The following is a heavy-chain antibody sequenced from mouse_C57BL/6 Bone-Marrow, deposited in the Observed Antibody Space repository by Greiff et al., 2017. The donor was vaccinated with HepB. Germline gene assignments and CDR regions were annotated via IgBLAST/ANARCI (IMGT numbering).Heavy chain of an antibody. V-gene: IGHV1-61*01. CDR3: ARGGITTVLATDWYFDV. CDR2: IYPSDSET. D-gene: IGHD1-1*01. CDR1: GYTFTSYW. J-gene: IGHJ1*03. Sequence: VQLQQPGAELVRPGSSVKLSCKASGYTFTSYWMDWVKQRPGQGLEWIGNIYPSDSETHYNQKFKDKATLTVDKSSSTAYMQLSSLTSEDSAVYYCARGGITTVLATDWYFDVWGTGTTVTVSS.